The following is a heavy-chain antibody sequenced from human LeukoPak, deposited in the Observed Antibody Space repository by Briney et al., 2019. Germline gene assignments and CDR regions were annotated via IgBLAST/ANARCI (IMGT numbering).Heavy chain of an antibody. J-gene: IGHJ1*01. D-gene: IGHD6-13*01. CDR1: GFTFSDYY. CDR3: ARDSGATAAGR. V-gene: IGHV3-11*04. Sequence: KSGGSLRLSCAASGFTFSDYYMSWIRQAPGKGLEWVSYISTTATTIYYADSVKGRFTISRDNAKNSLYLQMNSLRAEDTAVYYCARDSGATAAGRWGQGTLVTVSS. CDR2: ISTTATTI.